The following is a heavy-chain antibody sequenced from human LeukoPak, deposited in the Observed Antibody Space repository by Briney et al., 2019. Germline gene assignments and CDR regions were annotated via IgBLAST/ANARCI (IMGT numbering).Heavy chain of an antibody. CDR1: GFTFSSYA. CDR3: AADTGWSDY. J-gene: IGHJ4*02. Sequence: GGSLCLSCAASGFTFSSYAMSWVRQAPGKGLEWVSGISGSGGSTYYADSVKGRFTISRDNSKNTLYLQLNRLRAEDTAVYYCAADTGWSDYWGQGTLVTVSS. D-gene: IGHD2-15*01. CDR2: ISGSGGST. V-gene: IGHV3-23*01.